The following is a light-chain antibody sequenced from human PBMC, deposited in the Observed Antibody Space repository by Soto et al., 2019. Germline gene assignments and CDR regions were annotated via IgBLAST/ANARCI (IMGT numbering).Light chain of an antibody. CDR1: SSDVGVYNY. J-gene: IGLJ2*01. V-gene: IGLV2-14*01. CDR2: DVS. Sequence: QSVLTQPASVSGSPGQSITISGTGSSSDVGVYNYVSWYQQHPGKAPKLIIYDVSNRPSGVSNRFSGSKSGNTASLTISGLQAEDEADYYCSSYTSSSTVVFGGGTKVTVL. CDR3: SSYTSSSTVV.